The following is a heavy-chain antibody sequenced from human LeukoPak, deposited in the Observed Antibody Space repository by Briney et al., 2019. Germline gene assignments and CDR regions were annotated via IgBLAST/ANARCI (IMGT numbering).Heavy chain of an antibody. J-gene: IGHJ4*02. CDR3: ARPCQPYYYDSSGYFDY. CDR1: GYTFTSYG. V-gene: IGHV1-18*01. Sequence: ASVKVSCKASGYTFTSYGISWVRQAPGQGLEWMGWISAYNGNTNYAQKLQGRVTMTTDTSTSTAYMELRSLRSDDTAVYYCARPCQPYYYDSSGYFDYWGQGTLVTVSS. CDR2: ISAYNGNT. D-gene: IGHD3-22*01.